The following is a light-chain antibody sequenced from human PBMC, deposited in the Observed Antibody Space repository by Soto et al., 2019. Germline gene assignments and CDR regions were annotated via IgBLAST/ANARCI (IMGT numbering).Light chain of an antibody. V-gene: IGKV1-5*03. Sequence: DIQMTQSPSTLSGSVGDRVTITCRASQTISSWLAWYQQKPGKAPKLLIYKASTLKSGVPSRFSGSGSGTEFTLTISRLQPDDFAVYYCQQRSNWTPKFTFGPGTKVDIK. J-gene: IGKJ3*01. CDR2: KAS. CDR1: QTISSW. CDR3: QQRSNWTPKFT.